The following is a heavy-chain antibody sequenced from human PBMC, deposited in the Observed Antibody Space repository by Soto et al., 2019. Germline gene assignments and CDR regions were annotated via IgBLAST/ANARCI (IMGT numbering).Heavy chain of an antibody. CDR3: AKDRYGSGSYYPHYFDY. Sequence: GGSLRLSCAASGFTFDDYAMHWVRQAPGKGLEWVSGISWNSGSIGYADSVKGRFTISRDNAKNSLYLQMNSLRAEDTALYYCAKDRYGSGSYYPHYFDYWGQGTLVTVSS. J-gene: IGHJ4*02. CDR2: ISWNSGSI. D-gene: IGHD3-10*01. CDR1: GFTFDDYA. V-gene: IGHV3-9*01.